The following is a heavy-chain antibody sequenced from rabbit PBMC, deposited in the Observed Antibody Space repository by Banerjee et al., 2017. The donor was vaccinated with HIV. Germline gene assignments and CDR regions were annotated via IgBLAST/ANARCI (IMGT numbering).Heavy chain of an antibody. CDR3: VRGIDGMDL. Sequence: QEQLEESGGDLVKPEGSLTLTCTASGFDFSSNVMCWVRQAPGKGLEWIGCIYTGVGITDYASWAKGRFTISKTSSTTVTLQMTSLTAADTATYFCVRGIDGMDLWGQGTLVTVS. V-gene: IGHV1S45*01. J-gene: IGHJ6*01. CDR1: GFDFSSNV. CDR2: IYTGVGIT.